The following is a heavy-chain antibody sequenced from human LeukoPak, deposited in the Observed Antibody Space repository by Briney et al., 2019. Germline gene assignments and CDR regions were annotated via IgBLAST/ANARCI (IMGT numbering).Heavy chain of an antibody. Sequence: GGSLRLSCVGSGFTSIAYALTWARQAPGKGLEWVSGISGGGVTTYYADSVKGRFTISRDNSKNTLYLQMNNLRPEDTAVYYCAREGVVTPFDYWGQGALVIVSS. CDR2: ISGGGVTT. V-gene: IGHV3-23*01. CDR1: GFTSIAYA. J-gene: IGHJ4*02. D-gene: IGHD4-23*01. CDR3: AREGVVTPFDY.